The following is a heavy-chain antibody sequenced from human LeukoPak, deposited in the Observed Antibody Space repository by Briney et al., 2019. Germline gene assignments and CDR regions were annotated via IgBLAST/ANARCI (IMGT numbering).Heavy chain of an antibody. CDR3: ARRVTVTTLRYFEY. CDR2: INHSGST. V-gene: IGHV4-34*01. CDR1: GGSFSGYY. Sequence: PSETLSLTCAASGGSFSGYYLSWIRQPPGKGLEWIWEINHSGSTNFNPSLKSRVTISVDTSKNQFSLKLSSVTAADTAVYYCARRVTVTTLRYFEYWGQGTLVTVSS. J-gene: IGHJ4*02. D-gene: IGHD4-17*01.